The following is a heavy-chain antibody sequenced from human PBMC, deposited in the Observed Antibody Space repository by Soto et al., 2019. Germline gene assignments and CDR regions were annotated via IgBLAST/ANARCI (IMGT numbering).Heavy chain of an antibody. V-gene: IGHV1-46*01. CDR1: GYTFTSHY. CDR2: VNPSGGAT. CDR3: ARDSWMNPVLQVYARGPFDY. J-gene: IGHJ4*02. D-gene: IGHD2-8*01. Sequence: GASVKVSCKASGYTFTSHYMHWVRQAPGQGLEWLGIVNPSGGATTYAQKFQGRVTMTRDTSTSTVYMELTSLRSEDTAVYYCARDSWMNPVLQVYARGPFDYWGQGTLVTVSS.